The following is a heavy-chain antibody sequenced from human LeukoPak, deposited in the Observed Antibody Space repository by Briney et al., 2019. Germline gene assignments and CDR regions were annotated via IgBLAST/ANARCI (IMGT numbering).Heavy chain of an antibody. CDR2: IYPGDSDT. CDR1: GYTFTSYW. D-gene: IGHD3-22*01. V-gene: IGHV5-51*01. CDR3: ARLQYYYDSSGYYLYYFDY. Sequence: RAGESLQISCQGSGYTFTSYWIGWVRQLPGKGLEWMGIIYPGDSDTRYSPSFQVQVTISADKSISTAYLQWSSLKASDTAMYYCARLQYYYDSSGYYLYYFDYWGQGTLVTVSS. J-gene: IGHJ4*02.